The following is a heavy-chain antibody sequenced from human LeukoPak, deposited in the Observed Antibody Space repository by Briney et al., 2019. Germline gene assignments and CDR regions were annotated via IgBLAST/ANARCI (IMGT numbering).Heavy chain of an antibody. D-gene: IGHD4-17*01. Sequence: GGSLRLSCAASGFIFSSYGMHWVRQAAGKGLEWVAFIRYDGSKKYYADSVKGRFTISRDNAKNSLYLQMNSLRAEDTAVYYCARRLRRNYFDYWGQGTLVTVSS. CDR2: IRYDGSKK. CDR3: ARRLRRNYFDY. CDR1: GFIFSSYG. V-gene: IGHV3-30*02. J-gene: IGHJ4*02.